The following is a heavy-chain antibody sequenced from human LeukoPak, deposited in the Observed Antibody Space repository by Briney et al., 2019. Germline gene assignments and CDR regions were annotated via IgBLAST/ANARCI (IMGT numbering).Heavy chain of an antibody. CDR1: GGSMTSDY. CDR3: AKGAGWYEY. Sequence: SETLSLTCTVSGGSMTSDYWSWLRQPPGKGLEWIAYIHYSGRTNYNPSLKSRVTTSGDTSKNRFSLRLTSVTPADTAVYYCAKGAGWYEYWGQGTLVTVSS. V-gene: IGHV4-59*01. J-gene: IGHJ4*02. D-gene: IGHD6-19*01. CDR2: IHYSGRT.